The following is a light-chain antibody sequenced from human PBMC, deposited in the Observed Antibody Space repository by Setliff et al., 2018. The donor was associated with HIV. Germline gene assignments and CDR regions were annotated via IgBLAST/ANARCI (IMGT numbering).Light chain of an antibody. J-gene: IGLJ1*01. Sequence: ALTQPASVSGSPGQSITISCTGTSSDVGTYNYVSWYRHHPGKGPKLIVHDVSYRPSGVSNRFSGSKSGNTASLTISGLQAEDVADYYCSSYTTSSTLVFGTGTKVTVL. CDR2: DVS. CDR3: SSYTTSSTLV. V-gene: IGLV2-14*03. CDR1: SSDVGTYNY.